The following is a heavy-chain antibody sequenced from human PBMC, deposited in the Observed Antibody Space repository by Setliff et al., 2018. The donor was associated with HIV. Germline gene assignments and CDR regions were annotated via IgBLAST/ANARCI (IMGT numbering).Heavy chain of an antibody. CDR3: ARTYSSSWYSSHLWVDY. CDR2: VYYSGTT. V-gene: IGHV4-39*06. Sequence: SETLSLTCTVSGGSISSSNFYWGWIRQPPGKGLEWIGTVYYSGTTYYNPSLKSRVTISEDRSKNQLTLKLSSVTAADTAVYYCARTYSSSWYSSHLWVDYWGQGTLVTVSS. D-gene: IGHD6-13*01. CDR1: GGSISSSNFY. J-gene: IGHJ4*02.